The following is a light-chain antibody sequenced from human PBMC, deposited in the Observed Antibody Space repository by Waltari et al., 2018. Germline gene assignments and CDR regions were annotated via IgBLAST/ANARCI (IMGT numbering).Light chain of an antibody. V-gene: IGLV2-14*01. Sequence: QSALTQPASVSGSPGQSITISCTGTSGDIGNYKFVSWYQQEPGRAHKLIVYDVSQRPSGFSNRFSGSKSGNTASLTISGVQAEDEADYYCSSYTTTSSWVFGGGTKLTVL. CDR2: DVS. CDR1: SGDIGNYKF. CDR3: SSYTTTSSWV. J-gene: IGLJ3*02.